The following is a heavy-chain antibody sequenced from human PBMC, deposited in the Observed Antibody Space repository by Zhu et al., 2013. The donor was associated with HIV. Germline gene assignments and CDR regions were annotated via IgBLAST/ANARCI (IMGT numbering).Heavy chain of an antibody. D-gene: IGHD3-22*01. CDR3: ARESMIVHAFDI. V-gene: IGHV3-9*01. Sequence: EVQLVESGGGLVQPGRSLRLSCAASGFTFDDYAMHWVRQAPGKGLEWVSGISWNSGSIGYADSVKGRFTISRDNAKNSLYLQMNSLRAEDTALYYCARESMIVHAFDIWGQGTMVTVSS. J-gene: IGHJ3*02. CDR2: ISWNSGSI. CDR1: GFTFDDYA.